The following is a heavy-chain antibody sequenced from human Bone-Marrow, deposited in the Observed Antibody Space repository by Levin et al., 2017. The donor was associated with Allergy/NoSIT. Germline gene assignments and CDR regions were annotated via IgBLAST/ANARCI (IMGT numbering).Heavy chain of an antibody. V-gene: IGHV3-48*04. CDR2: ISSSSSTI. Sequence: SCAASGFTFSSYSMNWVRQAPGKGLEWVSYISSSSSTIYYADSVKGRFTISRDNAKNSLYLQMNSLRAEDTAVYYCASFYYYGSGSSAAYGMDVWGQGTTVTVSS. J-gene: IGHJ6*02. D-gene: IGHD3-10*01. CDR1: GFTFSSYS. CDR3: ASFYYYGSGSSAAYGMDV.